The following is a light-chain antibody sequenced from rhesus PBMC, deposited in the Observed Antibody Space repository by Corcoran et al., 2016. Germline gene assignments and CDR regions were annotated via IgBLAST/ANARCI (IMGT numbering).Light chain of an antibody. CDR2: KAS. V-gene: IGKV1-22*01. CDR3: QPYSSSPFT. CDR1: QSISSW. Sequence: DIQMTQSPSSLSASVGDTVTITCRASQSISSWLAWYQQKPGKAPKLLIYKASSLQSGVPSRVSGSGSGTYFTLTISSLQSEDFATDYCQPYSSSPFTFGPGTKLDIK. J-gene: IGKJ3*01.